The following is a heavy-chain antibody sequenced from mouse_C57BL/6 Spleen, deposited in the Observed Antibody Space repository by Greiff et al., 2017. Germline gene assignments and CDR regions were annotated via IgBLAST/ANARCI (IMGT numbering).Heavy chain of an antibody. J-gene: IGHJ2*01. CDR3: TTYSNYPYYFDY. Sequence: EVKVEESGGGLVQPGGSMKLSCAASGFTFSDAWMDWVRQSPEKGLEWVAEIRNKANNHATYYAESVKGRFTISRDDSKSSVYLQMNSLRAEDTGIDYCTTYSNYPYYFDYWGQGTTLTVSS. CDR1: GFTFSDAW. D-gene: IGHD2-5*01. CDR2: IRNKANNHAT. V-gene: IGHV6-6*01.